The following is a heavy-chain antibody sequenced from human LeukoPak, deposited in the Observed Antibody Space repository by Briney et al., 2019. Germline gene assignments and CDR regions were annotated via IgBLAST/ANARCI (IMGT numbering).Heavy chain of an antibody. V-gene: IGHV4-59*08. J-gene: IGHJ5*02. D-gene: IGHD3-16*01. CDR2: IYYSGST. CDR3: ASLGVEGGYNWFDP. CDR1: GGSISSYY. Sequence: SETLSLTCTVSGGSISSYYWSWIQQPPGKGLEWIGYIYYSGSTNYNPSLKSRVTISVDTSKNQFSLKLSSVTAADTAVYYCASLGVEGGYNWFDPWGQGTLVTVSS.